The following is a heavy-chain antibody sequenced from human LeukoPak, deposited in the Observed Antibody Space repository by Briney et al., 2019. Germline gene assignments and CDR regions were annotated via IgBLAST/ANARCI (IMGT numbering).Heavy chain of an antibody. J-gene: IGHJ6*04. CDR3: ARDRGIYGSGSYRYYYYYGMDV. CDR1: GGSISSSNW. D-gene: IGHD3-10*01. CDR2: IYHSGST. V-gene: IGHV4-4*02. Sequence: KPSGTLPLTCAVSGGSISSSNWWSWVRQPPGKGLEWIGEIYHSGSTNYNPSLKSRVTISVDKSKNQFSLKLSSVTAADTAVYYCARDRGIYGSGSYRYYYYYGMDVWGKGTTVTVSS.